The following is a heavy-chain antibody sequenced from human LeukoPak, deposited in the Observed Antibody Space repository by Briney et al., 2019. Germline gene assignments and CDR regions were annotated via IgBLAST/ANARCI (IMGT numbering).Heavy chain of an antibody. D-gene: IGHD6-6*01. CDR2: IKQDGSEK. Sequence: GGSLRLSCAASGFTFSSYWMSWVRQAPGKGLEWVANIKQDGSEKYYVDSVKGRFTISRDNAKNSLYLQMNSLRAEDTAVYYCARDQEEYSSSSGYYYYMDVWGKGTTVTVSS. V-gene: IGHV3-7*01. CDR1: GFTFSSYW. CDR3: ARDQEEYSSSSGYYYYMDV. J-gene: IGHJ6*03.